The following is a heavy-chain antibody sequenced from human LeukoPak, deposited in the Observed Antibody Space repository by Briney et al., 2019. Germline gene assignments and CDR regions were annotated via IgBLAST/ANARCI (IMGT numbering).Heavy chain of an antibody. V-gene: IGHV3-74*01. D-gene: IGHD2-15*01. Sequence: GGSLRLSCAASGFTFSSYWMHWVRQAPGKGLVWVSRINSDGSSTSYADSVKGRFTISRDNAKNTLYLQMNSLRAEDTAVYYCARDACSGGSCYADPNIDYWGQGTLVTVSS. CDR2: INSDGSST. J-gene: IGHJ4*02. CDR1: GFTFSSYW. CDR3: ARDACSGGSCYADPNIDY.